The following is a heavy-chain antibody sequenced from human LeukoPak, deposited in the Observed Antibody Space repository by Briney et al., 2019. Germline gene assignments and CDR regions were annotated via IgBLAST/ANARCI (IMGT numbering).Heavy chain of an antibody. Sequence: EPSETLSLTCTVSGGSISSYYWSWIRQPPGKGLEWIGYISYSGNTNYNPSLKSRVTMSVDKNHFSLRLSSVTAADTAVYYCARDLSADSGYDWGIFDYWGQGTLVTVSS. J-gene: IGHJ4*02. V-gene: IGHV4-59*12. CDR3: ARDLSADSGYDWGIFDY. CDR1: GGSISSYY. D-gene: IGHD5-12*01. CDR2: ISYSGNT.